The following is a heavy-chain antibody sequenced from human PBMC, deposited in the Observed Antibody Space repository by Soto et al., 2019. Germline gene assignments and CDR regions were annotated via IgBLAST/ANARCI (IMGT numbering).Heavy chain of an antibody. J-gene: IGHJ3*02. CDR2: IGASGGTT. CDR1: GFIFRNFA. V-gene: IGHV3-23*01. CDR3: GKDPNGDYVAAFDI. Sequence: GGSLRLSCAASGFIFRNFAMNWVRQAPGKGLEWVSGIGASGGTTHLADSVKGRFTISRDNSRNILLLQMNSLRVEDTAVYYCGKDPNGDYVAAFDIWGPGTVVTV. D-gene: IGHD4-17*01.